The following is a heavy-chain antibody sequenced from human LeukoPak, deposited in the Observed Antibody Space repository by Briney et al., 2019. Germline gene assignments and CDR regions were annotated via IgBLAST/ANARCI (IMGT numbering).Heavy chain of an antibody. V-gene: IGHV4-38-2*02. J-gene: IGHJ4*02. CDR2: IYHSGST. CDR3: AREYSSGRAPDY. Sequence: SETLSVTSTVSGYSISSRYYWGWIRQPPGKGLEWIGSIYHSGSTYYNPSLKSRVTISVDTSKNQFSLKLSSVTAADTAVYYCAREYSSGRAPDYWGQGTLVTVSS. CDR1: GYSISSRYY. D-gene: IGHD6-19*01.